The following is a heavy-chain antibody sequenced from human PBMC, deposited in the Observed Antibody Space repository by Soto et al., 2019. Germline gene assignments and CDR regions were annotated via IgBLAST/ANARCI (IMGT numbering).Heavy chain of an antibody. Sequence: GGSLRLSCGASGLSVSDNYMGWVRQAPGRGLGWVSVMYAGGDTHYADSVKGRFTISRDKSENTVYLQMNSLRPDDTAVYYCARDRDGGTYTYFDNWGQGTRVTVSS. CDR2: MYAGGDT. D-gene: IGHD1-26*01. J-gene: IGHJ4*02. V-gene: IGHV3-53*05. CDR3: ARDRDGGTYTYFDN. CDR1: GLSVSDNY.